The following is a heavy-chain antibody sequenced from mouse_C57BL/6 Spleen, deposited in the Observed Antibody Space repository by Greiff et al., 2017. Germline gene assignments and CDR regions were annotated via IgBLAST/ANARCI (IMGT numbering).Heavy chain of an antibody. D-gene: IGHD3-3*01. J-gene: IGHJ4*01. Sequence: QVQLKQSGPGLVAPSQSLSITCTVSGFSLTSYGVHWVRQPPGKGLEWLVVIWSDGSTTYNSALKSRLSISKDNSKSQVFLKMNSLQTDDTAMYYCARHERLGGAMDYWGQGTSVTVSS. CDR2: IWSDGST. CDR3: ARHERLGGAMDY. V-gene: IGHV2-6-1*01. CDR1: GFSLTSYG.